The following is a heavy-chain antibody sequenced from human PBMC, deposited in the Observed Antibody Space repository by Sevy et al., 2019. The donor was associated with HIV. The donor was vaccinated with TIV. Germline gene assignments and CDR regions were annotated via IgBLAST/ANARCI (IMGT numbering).Heavy chain of an antibody. Sequence: GGSLRLSCAASGFTFTNYVMNWVRQAPGKGLGWVSYISPSGSPIYYADSVKGRFTISRDNARNSLYLQMNSLRADDTGLYYCARDLVASTLTMDVWGQGTTVTVSS. CDR3: ARDLVASTLTMDV. CDR1: GFTFTNYV. V-gene: IGHV3-48*03. CDR2: ISPSGSPI. J-gene: IGHJ6*02.